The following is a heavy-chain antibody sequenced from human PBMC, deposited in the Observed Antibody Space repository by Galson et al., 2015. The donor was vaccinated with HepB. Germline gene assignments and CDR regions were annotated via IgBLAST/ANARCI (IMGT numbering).Heavy chain of an antibody. J-gene: IGHJ4*02. CDR3: TTRYSGYDFAVEY. Sequence: SLRLSCAASGFTFSNAWMNWVRHAPGKGLEWVGRIKSKTDGGTTDYAAPVKGRFTISRDDSKNTLYLQMNSLKTEDTAVYYCTTRYSGYDFAVEYWGQGTLVTVSS. CDR1: GFTFSNAW. CDR2: IKSKTDGGTT. D-gene: IGHD5-12*01. V-gene: IGHV3-15*07.